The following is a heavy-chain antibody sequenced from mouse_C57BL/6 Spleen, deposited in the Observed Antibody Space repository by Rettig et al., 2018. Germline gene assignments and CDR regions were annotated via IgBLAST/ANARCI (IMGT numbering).Heavy chain of an antibody. CDR3: ARRDSSGPWFAY. D-gene: IGHD3-2*02. J-gene: IGHJ3*01. V-gene: IGHV1-50*01. Sequence: QKFKGKATLTVDTSSSTAYMQLSSLTSEDSAVYYCARRDSSGPWFAYWGQGTLVTVSA.